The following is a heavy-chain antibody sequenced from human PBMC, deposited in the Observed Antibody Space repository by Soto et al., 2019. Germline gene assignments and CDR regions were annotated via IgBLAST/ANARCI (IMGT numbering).Heavy chain of an antibody. V-gene: IGHV5-51*01. CDR2: IYPDDSDT. CDR3: ARGAIALVGAKSYFAY. D-gene: IGHD1-26*01. Sequence: GESLKISCKAFGYNFNNYWIGWVRQMPGEGLEWMGIIYPDDSDTRDNPSFEGQVTISADKSINTAYLQWNSLKASDTGIYYCARGAIALVGAKSYFAYWGKEPRVTVSS. J-gene: IGHJ4*02. CDR1: GYNFNNYW.